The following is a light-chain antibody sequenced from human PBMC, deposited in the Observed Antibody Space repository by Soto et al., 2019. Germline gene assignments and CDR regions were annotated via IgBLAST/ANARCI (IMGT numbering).Light chain of an antibody. CDR2: AAS. V-gene: IGKV1-39*01. CDR3: QQSFSTPRT. J-gene: IGKJ1*01. Sequence: DIQMTQSPSSQSASVGDRVTITCRASQSINSYWNWFQQKPGKAPNLLIYAASSLQSGVPSRFSGSGSETDFTLTISSLQPDDFATYYCQQSFSTPRTFGQGTRVEI. CDR1: QSINSY.